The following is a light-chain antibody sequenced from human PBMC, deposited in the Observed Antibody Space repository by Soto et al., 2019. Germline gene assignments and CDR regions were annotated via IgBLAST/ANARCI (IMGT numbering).Light chain of an antibody. CDR1: SSNIGAGYD. CDR2: GNT. J-gene: IGLJ2*01. Sequence: QSVLTQPPSVSGAPGQRVTISCTGSSSNIGAGYDVHWYQQLPGRAPKLLIYGNTNRPSGVPDRFSGSKSGTSASLAITGXXXXXEXXXXCLSXXXSLSVVFGGGTKLTVL. V-gene: IGLV1-40*01. CDR3: LSXXXSLSVV.